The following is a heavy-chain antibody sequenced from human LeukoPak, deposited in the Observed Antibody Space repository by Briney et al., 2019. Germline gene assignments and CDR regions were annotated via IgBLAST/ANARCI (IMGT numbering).Heavy chain of an antibody. CDR1: GGSISSGGNY. V-gene: IGHV4-31*03. Sequence: PSETLSLTCTVSGGSISSGGNYRSWIRQHPGKGLEWIGYIYYTGSTNNNPSLKSRITLSVDTSKNQFSLRLSSVTAADTAVYYCARRVGKYPTYYFDYWGQGTLVTVSS. CDR3: ARRVGKYPTYYFDY. J-gene: IGHJ4*02. D-gene: IGHD1-1*01. CDR2: IYYTGST.